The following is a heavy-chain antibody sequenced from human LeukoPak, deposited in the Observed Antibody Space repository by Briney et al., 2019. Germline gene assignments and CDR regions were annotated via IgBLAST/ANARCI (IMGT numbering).Heavy chain of an antibody. D-gene: IGHD4-11*01. Sequence: ASVKVSCKASGYTFTSYDISWVRQATGQGLEWMGWMNPNSGNTGYAQKFQGRVTMTRNTSISTAYMELSSLRSEDTAVYYCARGDYSNPGGDWFDPWGQGTLVTVSS. V-gene: IGHV1-8*01. CDR3: ARGDYSNPGGDWFDP. J-gene: IGHJ5*02. CDR1: GYTFTSYD. CDR2: MNPNSGNT.